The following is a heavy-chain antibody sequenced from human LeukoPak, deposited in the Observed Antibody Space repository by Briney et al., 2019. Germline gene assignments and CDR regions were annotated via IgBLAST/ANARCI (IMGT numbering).Heavy chain of an antibody. V-gene: IGHV1-18*01. D-gene: IGHD1-26*01. J-gene: IGHJ4*02. Sequence: GASVKVSCKASGYTFTSYGISWVPQAPGQGLEWMGWISAYNGNTDSAQKLQGRVTMTTDTSTSTAYMDLRSLRSDDTAVYYCARDHRGAQDYWGQGTLVTVSS. CDR3: ARDHRGAQDY. CDR1: GYTFTSYG. CDR2: ISAYNGNT.